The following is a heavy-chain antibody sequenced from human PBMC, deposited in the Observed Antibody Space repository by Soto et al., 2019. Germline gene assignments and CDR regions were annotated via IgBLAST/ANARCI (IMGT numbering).Heavy chain of an antibody. V-gene: IGHV3-30*03. D-gene: IGHD2-2*01. J-gene: IGHJ4*02. Sequence: GGSLRLSCAASGFTFSSYGMHWVRQAPGKGLEWVAVISYDGSNKYYADSVKGRFTISRDNSKNTLYLQMNSLRAEDTAVYYCGASWGGFPIDYWGQGTLVTVSS. CDR1: GFTFSSYG. CDR3: GASWGGFPIDY. CDR2: ISYDGSNK.